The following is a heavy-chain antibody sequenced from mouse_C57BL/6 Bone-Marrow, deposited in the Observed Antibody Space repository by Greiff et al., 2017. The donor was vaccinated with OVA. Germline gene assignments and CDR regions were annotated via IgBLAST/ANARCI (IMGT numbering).Heavy chain of an antibody. V-gene: IGHV1-15*01. D-gene: IGHD2-5*01. CDR2: IDPETGGT. J-gene: IGHJ4*01. CDR1: GYTFTDYE. Sequence: VQLQQSGAELVRPGASVTLSCKASGYTFTDYEMHWVKQTPVHGLEWIGAIDPETGGTAYNQKFKGKAILTADKSSSTAYMELRSLTSEDSAVDYCTRRDYSNYVRAMDYWGQGTSVTVSS. CDR3: TRRDYSNYVRAMDY.